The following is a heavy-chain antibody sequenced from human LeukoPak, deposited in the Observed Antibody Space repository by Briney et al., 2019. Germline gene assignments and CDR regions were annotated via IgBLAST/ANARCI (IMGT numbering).Heavy chain of an antibody. CDR3: ARGTVTTFPDYYYYMDV. D-gene: IGHD4-11*01. V-gene: IGHV1-46*01. Sequence: ASVKVSCKASGYTFTSYYMHWVRQAPGQGLEWMGIINPSGGSTSYAQKFQGRVTMTRDMSTSTVYMELSSLRSEDTAVYYCARGTVTTFPDYYYYMDVWGKGATVTVSS. J-gene: IGHJ6*03. CDR2: INPSGGST. CDR1: GYTFTSYY.